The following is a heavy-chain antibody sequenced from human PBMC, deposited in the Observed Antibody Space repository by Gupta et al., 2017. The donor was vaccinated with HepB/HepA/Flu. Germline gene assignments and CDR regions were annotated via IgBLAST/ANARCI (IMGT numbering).Heavy chain of an antibody. D-gene: IGHD6-13*01. CDR1: GGSILSCGYY. CDR2: IYYNGST. CDR3: ARCPRAGKTFDY. V-gene: IGHV4-31*03. J-gene: IGHJ4*02. Sequence: QVQLQESGPGLVKPSQTLSLTCPVSGGSILSCGYYWCCFRQEPGKGLEWIGYIYYNGSTYYDPSLKSRVTISVDTTKNQFSLKLSSVAAADTAVYYCARCPRAGKTFDYWGQGTLVTVSS.